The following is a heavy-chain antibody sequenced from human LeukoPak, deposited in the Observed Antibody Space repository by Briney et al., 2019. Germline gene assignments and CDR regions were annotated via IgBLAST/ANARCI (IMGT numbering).Heavy chain of an antibody. V-gene: IGHV3-23*01. CDR3: AKVSGYCTNGVCLSYY. Sequence: PGPSLRLSCAPFGFTFSSSSMRWVRQAAGKGLEWVSAISGSGGSTYYYAASVKGRFAISRDNSNNTLYLQMNSLRAEDTAVYYCAKVSGYCTNGVCLSYYWGQGTLVTVSS. J-gene: IGHJ4*02. CDR1: GFTFSSSS. CDR2: ISGSGGST. D-gene: IGHD2-8*01.